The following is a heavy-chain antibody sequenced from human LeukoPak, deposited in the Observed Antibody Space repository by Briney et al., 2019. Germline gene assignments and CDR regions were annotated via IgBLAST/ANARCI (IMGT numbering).Heavy chain of an antibody. CDR1: GGSISSYY. D-gene: IGHD6-19*01. V-gene: IGHV4-59*08. J-gene: IGHJ4*02. Sequence: PSETLSLTCTVSGGSISSYYWSWIRQPPGKGLEWIGYIYYSGSTNYNPSLKSRVTISVDTSKNQFSLKLSSVTAEDTAVYYCASRPTYSSGWYFDYWGQGTLVTVSS. CDR3: ASRPTYSSGWYFDY. CDR2: IYYSGST.